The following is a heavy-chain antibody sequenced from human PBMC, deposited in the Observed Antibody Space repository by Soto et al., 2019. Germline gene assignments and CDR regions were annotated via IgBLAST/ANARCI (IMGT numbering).Heavy chain of an antibody. CDR2: IWYDGSNK. Sequence: GGSLRLSCAASGFTFSSYGMHWVRQAPGKGLEWVAVIWYDGSNKYYADSVKGRFTISRDNSKNTLYLQMNSLRAEDTAVYYCAREILRSYYYYMDVWGKGTTVTVSS. CDR1: GFTFSSYG. V-gene: IGHV3-33*08. D-gene: IGHD4-17*01. CDR3: AREILRSYYYYMDV. J-gene: IGHJ6*03.